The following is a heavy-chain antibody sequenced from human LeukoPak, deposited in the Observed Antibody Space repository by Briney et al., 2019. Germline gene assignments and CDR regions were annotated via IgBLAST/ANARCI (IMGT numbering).Heavy chain of an antibody. V-gene: IGHV3-53*01. CDR3: AKDEVTSGGGLAS. CDR1: GFTVSGTH. J-gene: IGHJ4*02. Sequence: GGSLRLSCAASGFTVSGTHMSWVRQAPGKGLEWVSAMYTGGTTYYADSVKGRFTISRDNSKNTLYLHMNSLRAEDTAVYYCAKDEVTSGGGLASWGQGTLVTISS. CDR2: MYTGGTT. D-gene: IGHD2-21*02.